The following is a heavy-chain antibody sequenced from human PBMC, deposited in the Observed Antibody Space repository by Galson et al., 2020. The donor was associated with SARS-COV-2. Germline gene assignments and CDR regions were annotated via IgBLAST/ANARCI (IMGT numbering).Heavy chain of an antibody. CDR2: INPYTGDT. J-gene: IGHJ4*02. CDR1: GYTFTAYF. CDR3: ARDKNSSGSYWQFFDY. D-gene: IGHD3-22*01. V-gene: IGHV1-2*02. Sequence: ASVKVSCKTSGYTFTAYFLHWVRQAPGQGPEWVGWINPYTGDTNLARKFQDRVTLTRDTSSKTAYLELSRLRSDDTAVYFCARDKNSSGSYWQFFDYWGQGSLVTVSS.